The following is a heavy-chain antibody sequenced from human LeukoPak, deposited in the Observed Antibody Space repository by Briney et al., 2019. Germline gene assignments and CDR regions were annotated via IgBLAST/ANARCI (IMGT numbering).Heavy chain of an antibody. V-gene: IGHV4-39*01. CDR1: GGSINTANYY. CDR2: IYYSETT. J-gene: IGHJ6*03. Sequence: PSETLSLTCTVSGGSINTANYYWGWLRQPPGKGLEWIGSIYYSETTYDNPSLKSRVTISIETSKNQFSLRLSSVTASDTAVYYCARQSADYYYYYVDVWGEGTTVAVS. CDR3: ARQSADYYYYYVDV. D-gene: IGHD3-3*01.